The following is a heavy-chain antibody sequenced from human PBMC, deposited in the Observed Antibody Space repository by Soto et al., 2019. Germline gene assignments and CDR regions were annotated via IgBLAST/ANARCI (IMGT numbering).Heavy chain of an antibody. Sequence: EVQLVESGGGLVQPGGSLRLSCAGSGFTFSNYWMNWVRQTPGKGLEWVANIKQDGSAKNYVESVKGRFTISRDNAKNLVYRQTNSLRAEDTAVYYCAGGTGWVHDYWGQGTLVTVSS. D-gene: IGHD1-1*01. CDR1: GFTFSNYW. V-gene: IGHV3-7*04. CDR3: AGGTGWVHDY. J-gene: IGHJ4*02. CDR2: IKQDGSAK.